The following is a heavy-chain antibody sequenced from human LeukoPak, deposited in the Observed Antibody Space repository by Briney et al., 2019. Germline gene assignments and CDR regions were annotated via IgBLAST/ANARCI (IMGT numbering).Heavy chain of an antibody. Sequence: GESLRLSCAASGFTFSNAWMNWVRQSPGKGLEWVGRIKSKTDGGTIDYGAPVKGRFTISRDDSKNTLYPQMNSLKTEDTAMYHCTTGVRDSSGYYNFDYWGQGTLVTVSS. D-gene: IGHD3-22*01. CDR3: TTGVRDSSGYYNFDY. V-gene: IGHV3-15*01. J-gene: IGHJ4*02. CDR1: GFTFSNAW. CDR2: IKSKTDGGTI.